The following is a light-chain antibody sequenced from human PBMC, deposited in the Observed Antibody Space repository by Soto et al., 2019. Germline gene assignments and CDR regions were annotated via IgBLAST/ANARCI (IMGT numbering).Light chain of an antibody. V-gene: IGLV1-44*01. J-gene: IGLJ2*01. Sequence: QSVVTQPHSASGTPGQRVTISCSGSSSNIGSNTVIWYQQLPGTAPRLLFYSNNQRPSGVPDRFSGSKSGTSASLAISWLQSEDEADYYCEAWDDSLKVVVFGGGTKVTVL. CDR2: SNN. CDR3: EAWDDSLKVVV. CDR1: SSNIGSNT.